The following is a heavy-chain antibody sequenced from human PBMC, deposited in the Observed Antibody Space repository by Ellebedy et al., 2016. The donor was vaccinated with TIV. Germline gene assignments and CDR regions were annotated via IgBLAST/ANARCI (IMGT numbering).Heavy chain of an antibody. Sequence: MPSETLSLTCTVSGGSISSYYWSWIRQPAGKGLEWIGRIYTSGSTNYNPSLKSRVTILLDTSTNQFSLKLTSVTAADTALYYCLRGRGWLPDSWGPGILVTVSS. J-gene: IGHJ4*02. CDR1: GGSISSYY. CDR3: LRGRGWLPDS. D-gene: IGHD6-19*01. CDR2: IYTSGST. V-gene: IGHV4-4*07.